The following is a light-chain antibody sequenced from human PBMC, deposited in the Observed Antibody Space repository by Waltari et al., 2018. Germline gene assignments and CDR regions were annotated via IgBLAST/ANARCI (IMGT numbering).Light chain of an antibody. CDR1: SCRVSSTSY. CDR2: KTN. J-gene: IGLJ3*02. Sequence: QTMATPEPSLSVSPGGTITPTGTLSSCRVSSTSYASWYQQNPGQAPRPLVYKTNIRSSGVPDRFSGSSLGNKAALTITGAQADDESDYYCLLYMGSGIWVFGGGTKLTVL. V-gene: IGLV8-61*01. CDR3: LLYMGSGIWV.